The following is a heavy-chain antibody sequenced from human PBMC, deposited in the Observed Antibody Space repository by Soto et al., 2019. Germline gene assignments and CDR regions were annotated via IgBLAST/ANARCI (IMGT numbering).Heavy chain of an antibody. CDR3: ARAPRPAAIAVLDH. D-gene: IGHD6-19*01. CDR1: GYSFTSYD. CDR2: VNPNTGDT. Sequence: QVQLVQSGTEVKTSGASVKVSCKASGYSFTSYDINWLRQATGQGPEWMGWVNPNTGDTGLAQRFQARVTLSGDTSINPAYVEVSSLGPDDTAIYFCARAPRPAAIAVLDHWGQGILVAVSS. V-gene: IGHV1-8*01. J-gene: IGHJ4*02.